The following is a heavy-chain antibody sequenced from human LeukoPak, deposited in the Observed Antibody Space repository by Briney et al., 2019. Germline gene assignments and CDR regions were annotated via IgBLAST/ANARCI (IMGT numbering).Heavy chain of an antibody. CDR1: GYTFTDYY. Sequence: ASVKVSCKPSGYTFTDYYMHWLRQAPGQGLEWMGWINPNSGGTNYAQKFDGRVTMTRDTSIITAYMELSRLRSDDTAVYYCARGWVYFDYWGQGTLVTVSS. CDR3: ARGWVYFDY. CDR2: INPNSGGT. V-gene: IGHV1-2*02. D-gene: IGHD5-24*01. J-gene: IGHJ4*02.